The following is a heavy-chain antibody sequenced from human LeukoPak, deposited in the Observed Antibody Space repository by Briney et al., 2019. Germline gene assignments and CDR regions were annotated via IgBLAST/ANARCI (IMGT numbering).Heavy chain of an antibody. Sequence: GASVKVSCKVSGYTLTELSMHWVRQAPGKGLEWMGGFDPEDGETIYAQKFQGRVTMTEDTSTDTAYMELSSLRSEGTAVYYCATSIAARRAGNFDYWGQGTLVTVSS. D-gene: IGHD6-6*01. J-gene: IGHJ4*02. V-gene: IGHV1-24*01. CDR3: ATSIAARRAGNFDY. CDR1: GYTLTELS. CDR2: FDPEDGET.